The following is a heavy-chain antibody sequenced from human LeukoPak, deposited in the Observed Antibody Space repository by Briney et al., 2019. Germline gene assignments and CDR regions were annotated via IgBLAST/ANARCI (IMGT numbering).Heavy chain of an antibody. CDR1: GGSISSYF. V-gene: IGHV4-59*08. CDR2: IYYSWST. D-gene: IGHD5-18*01. CDR3: ARHAYSSTPWFAP. Sequence: PSETLSLTCTVSGGSISSYFWSWIPQTPGEGLGCIGYIYYSWSTNYNPSLKSRVTISVDTSKNQFSLKLSSVTAADTDVYYCARHAYSSTPWFAPWGQGTLVTVSS. J-gene: IGHJ5*02.